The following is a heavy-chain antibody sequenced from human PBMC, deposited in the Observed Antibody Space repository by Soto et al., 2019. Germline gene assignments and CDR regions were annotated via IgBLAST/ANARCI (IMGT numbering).Heavy chain of an antibody. D-gene: IGHD6-13*01. V-gene: IGHV1-46*01. J-gene: IGHJ4*02. CDR1: GYTFTSYY. Sequence: GASVKVSCKASGYTFTSYYMHWVRQAPGQGLEWMGIINPSGGSTSYAQKFQGRVTMTRDTSASTAYMELSSLRSEDTAVYYCARDIMAAAPDYWGQGTLVTVSS. CDR2: INPSGGST. CDR3: ARDIMAAAPDY.